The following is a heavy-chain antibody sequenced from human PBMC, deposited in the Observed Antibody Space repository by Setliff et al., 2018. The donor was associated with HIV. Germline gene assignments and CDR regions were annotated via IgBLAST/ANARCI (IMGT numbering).Heavy chain of an antibody. D-gene: IGHD3-10*01. CDR3: ARGRLYGVVDY. CDR1: GGSISGYY. J-gene: IGHJ4*02. Sequence: PSETLSLTCAVYGGSISGYYWSWIRQPPGKGLEWIGEINHSGSTNYNPSLKSRVTISVDTFKNQFSLKLTPVTAADTAVYYCARGRLYGVVDYWGQGTLVTVSS. CDR2: INHSGST. V-gene: IGHV4-34*01.